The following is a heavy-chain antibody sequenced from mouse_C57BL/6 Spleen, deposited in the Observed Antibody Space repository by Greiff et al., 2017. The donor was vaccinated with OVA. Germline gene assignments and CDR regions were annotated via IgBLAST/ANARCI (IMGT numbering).Heavy chain of an antibody. CDR1: GYTFTGYW. CDR2: ILPGSGST. J-gene: IGHJ3*01. V-gene: IGHV1-9*01. Sequence: QVQLKQSGAELMKPGASVKLSCKATGYTFTGYWIEWVKQRPGHGLEWIGVILPGSGSTNYNEKFKGKATFTADTSSNTAYMQLSSLTTEDSAIYYCARLISYYFGSRGFAYWGQGTLVTVSA. CDR3: ARLISYYFGSRGFAY. D-gene: IGHD1-1*01.